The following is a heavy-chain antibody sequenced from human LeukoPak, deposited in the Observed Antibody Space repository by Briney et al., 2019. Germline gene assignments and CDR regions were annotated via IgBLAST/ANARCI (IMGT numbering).Heavy chain of an antibody. CDR2: INSDGSST. Sequence: GGSLRLSCAASGFTFSSYWMHWVRQAPGKGLVWVSRINSDGSSTSYADSVKGRFTISRDNAKNTLYLQMNSLRAEDTAVYYCARAGRWLQFPPDYWGQGTLVTVSS. V-gene: IGHV3-74*01. CDR3: ARAGRWLQFPPDY. CDR1: GFTFSSYW. J-gene: IGHJ4*02. D-gene: IGHD5-24*01.